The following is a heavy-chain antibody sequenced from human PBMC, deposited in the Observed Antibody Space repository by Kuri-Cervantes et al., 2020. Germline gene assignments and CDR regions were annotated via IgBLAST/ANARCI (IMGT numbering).Heavy chain of an antibody. CDR1: GFTFDDYA. CDR2: ISWNSGSI. V-gene: IGHV3-9*01. J-gene: IGHJ4*02. D-gene: IGHD5-12*01. CDR3: ARDQVPYSGYDSPFGY. Sequence: SLKISCAASGFTFDDYAMHWVRQAPGKGLEWVSGISWNSGSIGYADSVKGRFTISRDNAKNSLYLQMNSLRAEDTAVYYCARDQVPYSGYDSPFGYWGQGTLVTVSS.